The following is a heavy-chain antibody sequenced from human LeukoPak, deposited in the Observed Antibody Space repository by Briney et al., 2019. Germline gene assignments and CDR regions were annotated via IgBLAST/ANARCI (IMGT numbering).Heavy chain of an antibody. CDR3: ARAKRHCSSTSSGGRSPSFICRNWFDP. J-gene: IGHJ5*02. Sequence: ASVKVSCKASGYTFTSYDINWVRQATGQGLEWMGWMNPNSGNTGYAQKFQGRVTITRNTSISTAYMELSSLRSEDTAVYYCARAKRHCSSTSSGGRSPSFICRNWFDPWGQGTLVTVSS. CDR2: MNPNSGNT. D-gene: IGHD2-2*01. CDR1: GYTFTSYD. V-gene: IGHV1-8*03.